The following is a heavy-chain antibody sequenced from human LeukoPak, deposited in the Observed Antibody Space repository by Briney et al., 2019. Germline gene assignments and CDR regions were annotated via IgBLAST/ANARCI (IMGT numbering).Heavy chain of an antibody. CDR1: GFTFSSYG. V-gene: IGHV3-33*01. CDR2: IWYDGSNK. J-gene: IGHJ4*02. CDR3: ASHYDSSGFDY. D-gene: IGHD3-22*01. Sequence: GGSLRLSCAASGFTFSSYGMHWVRQAPGKGLEWVAVIWYDGSNKYYADSVKGRFTISRDNSKNTLYLPMNSLRAEDTAVYYCASHYDSSGFDYWGQGTLVTVSS.